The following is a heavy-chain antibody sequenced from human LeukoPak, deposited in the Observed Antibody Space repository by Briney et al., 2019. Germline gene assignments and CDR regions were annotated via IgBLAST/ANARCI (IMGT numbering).Heavy chain of an antibody. D-gene: IGHD3-22*01. V-gene: IGHV4-4*07. Sequence: SGTLSLTCTVSGGSISTYYWSWIRQPAGKGLEWIGRIYTSGSTNYNPSLKSRVTMSVDTSKNQFSLKLSSVTAADTAVYYCARVRGYYYDSSGYPDYWGQGTLVTVSS. J-gene: IGHJ4*02. CDR3: ARVRGYYYDSSGYPDY. CDR1: GGSISTYY. CDR2: IYTSGST.